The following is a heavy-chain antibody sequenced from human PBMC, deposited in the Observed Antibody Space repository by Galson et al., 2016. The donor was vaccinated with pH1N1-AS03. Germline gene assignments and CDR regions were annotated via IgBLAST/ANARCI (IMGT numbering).Heavy chain of an antibody. CDR1: GFTFSSYS. Sequence: SLRLSCAASGFTFSSYSMNWVRQASGKGLEWVSYISSSSSTIYYADSVKGRFTISRDNAKNSLYLQMNSLRAEDTAVYYCARNWGYYYYYGMDVWGQGTTVTVSS. CDR3: ARNWGYYYYYGMDV. V-gene: IGHV3-48*01. J-gene: IGHJ6*02. CDR2: ISSSSSTI. D-gene: IGHD7-27*01.